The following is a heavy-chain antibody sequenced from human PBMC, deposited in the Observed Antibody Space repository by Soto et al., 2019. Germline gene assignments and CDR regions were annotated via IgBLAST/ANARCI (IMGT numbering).Heavy chain of an antibody. CDR3: ARDRYSSSGWFDP. CDR2: TYYRSRFFS. Sequence: SQTLSLTCAISGDSVSSYSAAWNWISQSPSGGLEWLGRTYYRSRFFSDYAESVKSRIIINPDTSKNQFSLQLKSVTPEDTAVYYCARDRYSSSGWFDPWGPGTPVTVSS. V-gene: IGHV6-1*01. D-gene: IGHD6-6*01. J-gene: IGHJ5*02. CDR1: GDSVSSYSAA.